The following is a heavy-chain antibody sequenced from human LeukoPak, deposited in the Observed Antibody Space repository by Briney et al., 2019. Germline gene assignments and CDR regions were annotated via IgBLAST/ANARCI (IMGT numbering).Heavy chain of an antibody. CDR3: SKSAVAGTHYYYYDMDV. V-gene: IGHV3-30*18. CDR1: GFNFGSYG. Sequence: GGSLRLSCAASGFNFGSYGMHWVRQPPGKGPEWVAVISYDGSHEYYADSVKGRFTISRDSSRNTLYLQMDSLRPEDTAMYYCSKSAVAGTHYYYYDMDVWGQGTTVTVSS. J-gene: IGHJ6*02. CDR2: ISYDGSHE. D-gene: IGHD6-19*01.